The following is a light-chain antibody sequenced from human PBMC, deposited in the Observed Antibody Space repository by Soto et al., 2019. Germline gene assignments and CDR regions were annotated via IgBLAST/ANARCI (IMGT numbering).Light chain of an antibody. CDR3: QQYGSSGT. Sequence: ELVLTQSPGTLSLSPGERDTLSCRASQSVSSSYLAWYQQKPGQAPRLLIYGASSRATGIPDRFSGSGSGTDFTLTISRLEPEDFAVYYCQQYGSSGTFGQGTKVDIK. J-gene: IGKJ1*01. V-gene: IGKV3-20*01. CDR1: QSVSSSY. CDR2: GAS.